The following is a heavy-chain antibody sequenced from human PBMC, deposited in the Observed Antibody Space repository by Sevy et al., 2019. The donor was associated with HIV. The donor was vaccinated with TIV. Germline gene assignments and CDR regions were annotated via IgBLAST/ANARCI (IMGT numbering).Heavy chain of an antibody. D-gene: IGHD2-15*01. J-gene: IGHJ4*02. CDR2: ISYDGSNK. CDR3: ARDQGAVVIVAATLFEY. Sequence: GGSLRLSCAASGFTFSSYAMHWVRQAPGKGLEWVAVISYDGSNKYYADSVKGRFTISRDNSKITLYLEMNSLRTEDTAVYYCARDQGAVVIVAATLFEYWGQGTLVTVSS. V-gene: IGHV3-30*04. CDR1: GFTFSSYA.